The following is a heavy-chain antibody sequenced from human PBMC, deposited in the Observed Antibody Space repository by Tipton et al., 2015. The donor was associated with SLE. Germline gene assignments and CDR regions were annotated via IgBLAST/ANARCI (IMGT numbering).Heavy chain of an antibody. D-gene: IGHD1-26*01. J-gene: IGHJ4*02. CDR1: GGSVSSNY. Sequence: TLSLTCTVSGGSVSSNYWSWIRQPPGKGLELIGYIDYRDITNYNPSLKSRVTMSIDTSKNQFSLKLSSVTAADTAVYYCAKDSGTYYFDFWGQGVLVNVSS. CDR3: AKDSGTYYFDF. V-gene: IGHV4-59*02. CDR2: IDYRDIT.